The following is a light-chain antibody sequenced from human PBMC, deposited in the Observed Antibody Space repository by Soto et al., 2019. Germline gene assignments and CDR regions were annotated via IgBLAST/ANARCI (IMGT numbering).Light chain of an antibody. CDR2: GAS. V-gene: IGKV3-15*01. CDR3: HQYNNWANT. CDR1: QSVSSN. J-gene: IGKJ2*01. Sequence: EIVMTQSPATLSVSPGERATLSCRASQSVSSNLAWYQQNPGQAPRLLIYGASTRATGIPARFSGSGSGAEFTLTISSLQSEDFVVYYCHQYNNWANTFGQGTKLEIK.